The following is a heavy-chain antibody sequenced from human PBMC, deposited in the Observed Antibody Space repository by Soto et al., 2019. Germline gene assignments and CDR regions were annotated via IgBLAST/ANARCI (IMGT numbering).Heavy chain of an antibody. Sequence: EVQVVESGGGLVHPGGSLRLSCSFTFSMYSMNWVRQAPGKGLEWVASISSGGSYIKYADSVKGRFTISRDNAKNSVSLQMNSLRVDDTAVYFCTRDQGGSYDSWFDPWGQGTLVTVSS. CDR1: FTFSMYS. V-gene: IGHV3-21*01. CDR2: ISSGGSYI. D-gene: IGHD1-26*01. CDR3: TRDQGGSYDSWFDP. J-gene: IGHJ5*02.